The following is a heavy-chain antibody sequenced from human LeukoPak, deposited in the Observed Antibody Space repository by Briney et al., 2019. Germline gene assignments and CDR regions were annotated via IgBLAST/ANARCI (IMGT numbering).Heavy chain of an antibody. D-gene: IGHD6-19*01. CDR1: GGSISSYY. Sequence: SETLSLTCTVSGGSISSYYWSWIRQPPGKGLEWMGYIYYSGSTNYNPSLKSRVTISVDTSKNQFSLKLSSVTAADTAVYYCARHSSSAWYYYFDYWGQGTLVAVSS. CDR3: ARHSSSAWYYYFDY. J-gene: IGHJ4*02. V-gene: IGHV4-59*01. CDR2: IYYSGST.